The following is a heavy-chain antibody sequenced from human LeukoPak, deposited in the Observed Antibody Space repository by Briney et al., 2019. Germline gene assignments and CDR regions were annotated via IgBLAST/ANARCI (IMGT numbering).Heavy chain of an antibody. CDR1: GFTFSDYY. CDR2: ISYDGSNK. J-gene: IGHJ3*02. Sequence: PGGSLRLSCAASGFTFSDYYMGWIRQAPGKGLEWVAVISYDGSNKYYADSVKGRFTISRDNSKNTLYLQMNSLRAEDTAVYYCARGESRITIFGVVLTAFDIWGQGTMVTVSS. D-gene: IGHD3-3*01. V-gene: IGHV3-30*01. CDR3: ARGESRITIFGVVLTAFDI.